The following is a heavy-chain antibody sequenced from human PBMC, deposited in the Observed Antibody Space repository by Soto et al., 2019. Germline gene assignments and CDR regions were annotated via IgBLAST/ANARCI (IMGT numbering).Heavy chain of an antibody. CDR1: GFTFINYA. CDR3: VKKSIGTVTNPVYWSFDL. CDR2: TSGGGDVA. V-gene: IGHV3-23*01. D-gene: IGHD4-17*01. J-gene: IGHJ2*01. Sequence: EVQLLESGGGLIQPGGSLRLSCTASGFTFINYAMNWVRQAPGKGLEWFSGTSGGGDVAFYADSVKDRFAISRDNSKDTLSLQMNSLGAEDTALYYCVKKSIGTVTNPVYWSFDLWGRGTLVTVSS.